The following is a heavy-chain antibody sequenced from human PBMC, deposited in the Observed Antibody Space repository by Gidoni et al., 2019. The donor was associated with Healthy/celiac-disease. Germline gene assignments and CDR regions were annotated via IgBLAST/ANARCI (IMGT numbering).Heavy chain of an antibody. J-gene: IGHJ4*02. CDR3: AREEKRWLQFPF. V-gene: IGHV4-61*02. CDR1: GGSISSGSYY. Sequence: QVQLQESGPGLVKPSPTLSLTCTVSGGSISSGSYYWSWIRQPAGKGLEWIGRIYTSGSTNYNPSLKSRVTISVDTSKNQFSLKLSSVTAADTAVYYCAREEKRWLQFPFWGQGTLVTVSS. CDR2: IYTSGST. D-gene: IGHD5-12*01.